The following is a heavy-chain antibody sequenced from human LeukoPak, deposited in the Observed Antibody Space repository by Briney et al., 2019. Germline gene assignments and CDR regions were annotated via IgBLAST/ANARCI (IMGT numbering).Heavy chain of an antibody. D-gene: IGHD1-1*01. Sequence: PGGSLRLSCVASGFTFSDYAMSWVRQAPGKGPEWVSAIMTSGGTTYADSVKGRFTISRDNSKNTLYLQMTSLKADDTAVYYCAEVQGGNKFDFWGQGTLVTVSS. CDR3: AEVQGGNKFDF. V-gene: IGHV3-23*01. CDR1: GFTFSDYA. J-gene: IGHJ4*02. CDR2: IMTSGGTT.